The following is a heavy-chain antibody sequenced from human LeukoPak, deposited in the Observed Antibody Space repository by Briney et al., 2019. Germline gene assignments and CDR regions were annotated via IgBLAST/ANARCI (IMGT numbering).Heavy chain of an antibody. J-gene: IGHJ4*02. Sequence: PSETLSLTCTVSGGSISSYYWSWIRQPPGKGLEWTGYIYYSGSTNYNPSLKSRVTISVDTSKNQFSLKLSSVTAADTAVYYCARTLYSDTAMACYFDYWGQGTLVTVSS. CDR1: GGSISSYY. CDR3: ARTLYSDTAMACYFDY. V-gene: IGHV4-59*01. D-gene: IGHD5-18*01. CDR2: IYYSGST.